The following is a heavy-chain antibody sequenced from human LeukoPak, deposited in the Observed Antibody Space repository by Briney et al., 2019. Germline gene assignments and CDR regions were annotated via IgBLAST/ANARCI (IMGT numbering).Heavy chain of an antibody. D-gene: IGHD3-10*01. Sequence: PGGSLRLSCAASVFTFSTYAMSWIRQAPEKGLEWVSVISGGGSTFYADSVKGRFTISRDNSKNTLYLQTNSLIAEDTAVYYCAKTVRFGAPLGWFVPWGQGTLVTVSS. CDR2: ISGGGST. V-gene: IGHV3-23*01. CDR3: AKTVRFGAPLGWFVP. CDR1: VFTFSTYA. J-gene: IGHJ5*02.